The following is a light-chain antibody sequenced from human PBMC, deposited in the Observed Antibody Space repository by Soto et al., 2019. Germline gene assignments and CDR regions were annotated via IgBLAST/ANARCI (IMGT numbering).Light chain of an antibody. J-gene: IGKJ5*01. V-gene: IGKV1-13*02. CDR1: QSISGK. Sequence: IQVTQSPSSLSASVGDTVTITCRTSQSISGKLSWYQQIPGKAPKLLMFDASNLQSGVPSRFSGSGSGTHFTLTISSLQPEDFAVYYCQQYNSWRSITFGQGTRLEIK. CDR3: QQYNSWRSIT. CDR2: DAS.